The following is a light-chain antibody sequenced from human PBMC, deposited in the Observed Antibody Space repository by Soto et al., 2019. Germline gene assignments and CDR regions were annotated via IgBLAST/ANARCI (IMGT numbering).Light chain of an antibody. CDR2: TAS. CDR1: QTVNSY. V-gene: IGKV1-39*01. J-gene: IGKJ2*01. CDR3: QQSITTPT. Sequence: DIQMTQSPSSLSAYVGDRVTITCRASQTVNSYLNWYQQKPGKAPKLLIYTASSLHSGVSSRFSGSGSGTDFTLTISSLQPDDFATYYCQQSITTPTFGQGTRLEIK.